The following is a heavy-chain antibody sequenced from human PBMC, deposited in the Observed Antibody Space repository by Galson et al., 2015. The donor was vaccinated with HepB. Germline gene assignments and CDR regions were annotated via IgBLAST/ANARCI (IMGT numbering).Heavy chain of an antibody. V-gene: IGHV3-21*01. D-gene: IGHD3-9*01. J-gene: IGHJ4*02. CDR3: AKDERESQYFDWLLSFDY. Sequence: SLRLSCAASGFTVSVNSMTWVRQAPGKGLERVSSISSSSSYIYYADSVRGRFTISRDNARNSLYLQMNSLRAEDTAVYYCAKDERESQYFDWLLSFDYWGQGTLVTVSS. CDR1: GFTVSVNS. CDR2: ISSSSSYI.